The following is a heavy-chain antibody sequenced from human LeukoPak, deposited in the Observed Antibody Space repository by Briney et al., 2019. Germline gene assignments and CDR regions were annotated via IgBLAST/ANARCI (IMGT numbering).Heavy chain of an antibody. V-gene: IGHV3-23*01. D-gene: IGHD6-13*01. CDR3: AKVRSALAAAVGNWFDP. CDR1: GFTFSSYA. J-gene: IGHJ5*02. CDR2: ISGSGGST. Sequence: PGGSLRLSCAASGFTFSSYAMSWVRQAPGKGLEWVSAISGSGGSTYYADSVKGRFTISRDNSKNTLYLQMNSLRAEDTAVYYCAKVRSALAAAVGNWFDPWGQGTLVTVSS.